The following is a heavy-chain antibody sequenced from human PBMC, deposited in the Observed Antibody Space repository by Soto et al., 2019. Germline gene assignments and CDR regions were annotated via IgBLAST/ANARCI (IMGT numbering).Heavy chain of an antibody. Sequence: EVQLVESGGGLVQPGGSLRLSCAASGFTFSSYWMYWVRQVPGKGLVWVSRINTDGSTTTYAASVEGRFTISRDNAKNTWFLQMNSLRAEYSAGYYCARGGDSGSGDYWGQGILVIVSS. V-gene: IGHV3-74*03. CDR2: INTDGSTT. CDR3: ARGGDSGSGDY. J-gene: IGHJ4*02. D-gene: IGHD3-10*01. CDR1: GFTFSSYW.